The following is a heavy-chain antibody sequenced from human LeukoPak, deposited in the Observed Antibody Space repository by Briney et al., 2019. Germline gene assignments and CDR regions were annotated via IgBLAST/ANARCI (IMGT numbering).Heavy chain of an antibody. CDR3: ARDRREYIAVAGPPDFDY. CDR2: ISAYNGNT. V-gene: IGHV1-18*01. J-gene: IGHJ4*02. Sequence: EASVKVSCKASGYTFTSYGISWVRQAPGQGLEWMGWISAYNGNTSYAQKLQGRVTMTTDTSTSTAYMELRSLRSDDTAVYYCARDRREYIAVAGPPDFDYWGQGTLVTVSS. CDR1: GYTFTSYG. D-gene: IGHD6-13*01.